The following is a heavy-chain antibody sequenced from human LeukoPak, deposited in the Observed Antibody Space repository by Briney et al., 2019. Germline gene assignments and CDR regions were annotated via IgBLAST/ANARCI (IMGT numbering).Heavy chain of an antibody. CDR2: VSSGGNS. D-gene: IGHD3-22*01. J-gene: IGHJ4*02. CDR3: AKDRYSDNTGHHYENEY. V-gene: IGHV3-23*01. Sequence: PGGSLRLSCAPSGFTFSNYAMGWVRQAPGKGLDWVSAVSSGGNSNYADSVTGRFTISRDNSKNTLYLQMNSLRAEDTAVYYCAKDRYSDNTGHHYENEYWGQGTLVTVSS. CDR1: GFTFSNYA.